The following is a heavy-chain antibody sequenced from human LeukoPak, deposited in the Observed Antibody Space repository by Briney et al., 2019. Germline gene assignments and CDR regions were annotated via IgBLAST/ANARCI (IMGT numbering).Heavy chain of an antibody. D-gene: IGHD4-17*01. CDR3: ARHAQTTVTTRGWFDP. CDR1: GGSISSGGYS. CDR2: IYHSGST. V-gene: IGHV4-30-2*01. J-gene: IGHJ5*02. Sequence: SETLSLTCAVSGGSISSGGYSWSWIRQPPGKGLEWIGYIYHSGSTYYNPSLKSRVTISVDTSKNQFSLKLSSVTAADTAVYYCARHAQTTVTTRGWFDPWGQGTLVTVSS.